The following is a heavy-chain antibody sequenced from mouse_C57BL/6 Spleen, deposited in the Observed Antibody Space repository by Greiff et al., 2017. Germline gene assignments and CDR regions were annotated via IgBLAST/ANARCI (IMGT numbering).Heavy chain of an antibody. J-gene: IGHJ4*01. CDR3: ARGSYSNYDAMDY. D-gene: IGHD2-5*01. CDR1: GYTFTSYW. Sequence: QVQLKQPGAELVMPGASVKLSCKASGYTFTSYWMHWVKQRPGQGLEWIGEIDPSDSYTNYNQKFKGKSTLTVDKSSSTAYMQLSSLTSEDSAVYYCARGSYSNYDAMDYWGQGTSVTVSS. V-gene: IGHV1-69*01. CDR2: IDPSDSYT.